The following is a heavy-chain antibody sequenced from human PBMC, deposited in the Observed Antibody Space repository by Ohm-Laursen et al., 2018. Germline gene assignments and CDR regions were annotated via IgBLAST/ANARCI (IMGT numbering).Heavy chain of an antibody. Sequence: TLSLTCAVSGYSISSGYYWGWIRQPPGKGLEWIGSISHSGFTSYNPSLKSRVTISVDTSKNQFSLRLSSVTAADTAVYYCARDYDSGSSSFDYWGQGTLVSVSS. CDR3: ARDYDSGSSSFDY. V-gene: IGHV4-38-2*02. J-gene: IGHJ4*02. CDR1: GYSISSGYY. D-gene: IGHD3-10*01. CDR2: ISHSGFT.